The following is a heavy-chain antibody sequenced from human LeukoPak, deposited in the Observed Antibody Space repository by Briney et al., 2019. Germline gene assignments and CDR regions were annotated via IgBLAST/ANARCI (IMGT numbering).Heavy chain of an antibody. V-gene: IGHV1-2*02. CDR1: GYTFTGYY. CDR3: AREEVLWFGEYGIDL. D-gene: IGHD3-10*01. J-gene: IGHJ6*02. CDR2: INPNSGDT. Sequence: ASEKVSCKASGYTFTGYYIHWVRQAPGQEREWVGWINPNSGDTKYAQKLQGRVTMSRDTSIHTAYMQLNRVRSEDTAVYYCAREEVLWFGEYGIDLWGQGTMVTVSS.